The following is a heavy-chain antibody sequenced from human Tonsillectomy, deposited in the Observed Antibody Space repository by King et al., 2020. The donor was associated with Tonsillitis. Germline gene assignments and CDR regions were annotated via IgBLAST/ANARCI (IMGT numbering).Heavy chain of an antibody. CDR3: ARMVGYCSGGGCLLDY. J-gene: IGHJ4*02. D-gene: IGHD2-15*01. Sequence: QLVQSGGGLVQPGGSLRLSCAASGFTFSSYSMNWVRQAPGKGLEWVSYISSSSSTIYYADSVKGRFTISRDNAKNSLYLQMNSLRAEDTAVYYCARMVGYCSGGGCLLDYWGQGTLVTVSS. V-gene: IGHV3-48*01. CDR2: ISSSSSTI. CDR1: GFTFSSYS.